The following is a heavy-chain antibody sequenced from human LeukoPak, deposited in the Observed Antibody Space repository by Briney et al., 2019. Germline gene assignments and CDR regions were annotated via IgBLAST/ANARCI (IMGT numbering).Heavy chain of an antibody. CDR3: ARGRVPAAALPYYGMDV. D-gene: IGHD2-2*01. J-gene: IGHJ6*02. Sequence: PGGSLRPSCAASGFTFSSYSMNWVRQAPGKGLEWVSSISSSSSYIYYADSVKGRFTISRDNAKNSPYLQMNSLRAEDTAVYYCARGRVPAAALPYYGMDVWGQGTTVTVSS. CDR1: GFTFSSYS. CDR2: ISSSSSYI. V-gene: IGHV3-21*01.